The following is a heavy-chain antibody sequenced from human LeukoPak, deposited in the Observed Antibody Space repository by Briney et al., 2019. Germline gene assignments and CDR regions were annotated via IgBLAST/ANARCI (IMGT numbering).Heavy chain of an antibody. V-gene: IGHV4-59*08. CDR1: GGSISSYY. CDR2: IYYSGST. D-gene: IGHD3-22*01. CDR3: ASGIYYYDSSGYYSGWFDP. J-gene: IGHJ5*02. Sequence: SETLSLTCTVSGGSISSYYWSWNRQPPGKGLEWIGYIYYSGSTNYNPSLKSRVTISVDTSKNQFSLKLSSVTAADTAVYYCASGIYYYDSSGYYSGWFDPWGQGTLVTVSS.